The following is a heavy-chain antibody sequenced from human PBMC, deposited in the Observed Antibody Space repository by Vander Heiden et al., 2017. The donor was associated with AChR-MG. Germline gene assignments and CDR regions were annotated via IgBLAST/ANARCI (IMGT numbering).Heavy chain of an antibody. CDR2: INQNGTDK. V-gene: IGHV3-7*01. CDR3: ATSRSLDY. J-gene: IGHJ4*02. Sequence: EVQLVESGGGLVQPGGSLRLSCAASGFTFTSYWMSWVRQAPGKGLEWVAKINQNGTDKNYVDSVKGRFTISRDNAKNSLYLQMNSLRAEDTAVYYCATSRSLDYWGQGTLVTVSS. CDR1: GFTFTSYW.